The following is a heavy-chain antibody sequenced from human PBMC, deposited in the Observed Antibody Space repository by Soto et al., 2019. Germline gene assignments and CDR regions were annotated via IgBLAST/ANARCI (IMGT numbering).Heavy chain of an antibody. CDR3: RSLSNGGADVSDF. J-gene: IGHJ3*01. CDR2: IIPVLGVA. V-gene: IGHV1-69*02. D-gene: IGHD6-13*01. CDR1: GVTFSSYT. Sequence: QVQLVQSGAEVRKPGSSVKVSCKASGVTFSSYTISWVRQAPGQGLEWMGRIIPVLGVANYAPKFQGRLKIIADEPTSTVFMDLSRLRSGDTAMDYARSLSNGGADVSDFWGQGTCITVSS.